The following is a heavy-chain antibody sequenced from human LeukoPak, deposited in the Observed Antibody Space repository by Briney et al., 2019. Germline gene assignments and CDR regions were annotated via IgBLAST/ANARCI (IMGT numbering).Heavy chain of an antibody. V-gene: IGHV3-48*01. D-gene: IGHD6-13*01. CDR3: ARNRGYSSSREGY. CDR2: ISSSSSTI. CDR1: GFTFSSYS. J-gene: IGHJ4*02. Sequence: GGSLRLSCAASGFTFSSYSMNWVRQAPGKGLEWVSYISSSSSTIYYADSVKGRFTISRDNAKNSLYLQMNSLRAEDTAVYYCARNRGYSSSREGYWGQGTLVTVSS.